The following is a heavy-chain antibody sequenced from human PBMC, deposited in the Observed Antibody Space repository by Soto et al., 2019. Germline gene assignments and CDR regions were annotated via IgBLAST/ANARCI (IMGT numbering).Heavy chain of an antibody. CDR3: ARHPGWNYEAYFDY. J-gene: IGHJ4*02. D-gene: IGHD1-7*01. CDR1: GGSISSSSYY. V-gene: IGHV4-39*01. CDR2: IYYSGST. Sequence: SETLSLTCTVSGGSISSSSYYWGWIRQPPGKGLEWSGSIYYSGSTYYNPSLKSRVTISVDTSKNQFSLKLSSVTAADTAVYYCARHPGWNYEAYFDYWGQGTLVTVSS.